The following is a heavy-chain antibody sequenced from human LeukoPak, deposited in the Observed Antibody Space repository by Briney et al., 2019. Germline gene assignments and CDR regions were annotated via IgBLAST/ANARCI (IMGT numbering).Heavy chain of an antibody. V-gene: IGHV3-30*18. D-gene: IGHD6-13*01. CDR1: GFTFRSYG. Sequence: GGSLRLSCVASGFTFRSYGMHWVRQAPGKGLGWVAVIAYDGSNKYYADSVKGRLTISRDNSKNTLYLQMNSLRAEDTAVYYCAKSAFGHSSNWYYFDYWGQGTLVTVSS. CDR2: IAYDGSNK. CDR3: AKSAFGHSSNWYYFDY. J-gene: IGHJ4*02.